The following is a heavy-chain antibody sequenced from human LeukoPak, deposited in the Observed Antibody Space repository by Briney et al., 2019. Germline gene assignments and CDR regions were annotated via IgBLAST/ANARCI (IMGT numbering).Heavy chain of an antibody. CDR2: IYYSGST. CDR1: GGSISSYY. D-gene: IGHD5-12*01. J-gene: IGHJ4*02. V-gene: IGHV4-59*01. Sequence: PSETLSLTCTVSGGSISSYYWSWIRQPPGKGLEWIGYIYYSGSTNYNPSLKSPVTISVDTSKNQFSLKLSSVTAADTAVYYCARGRGLRFPFDYWGQGTLIIVSS. CDR3: ARGRGLRFPFDY.